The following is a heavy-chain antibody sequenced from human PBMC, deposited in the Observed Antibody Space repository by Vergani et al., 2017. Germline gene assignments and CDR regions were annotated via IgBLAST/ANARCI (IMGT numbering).Heavy chain of an antibody. CDR2: INAGNGNT. D-gene: IGHD6-13*01. J-gene: IGHJ5*02. Sequence: QVQLVQSGAEVKKPGASVKVSCKASGYTFTSYAMHWVRQAPGKRLEWMGWINAGNGNTKYSQKFQGRVTITRDTSASTAYMELSSLRSEDTAVYYCASKIRDSSSWYEEWFDPWGQGTLVTVSS. CDR1: GYTFTSYA. V-gene: IGHV1-3*01. CDR3: ASKIRDSSSWYEEWFDP.